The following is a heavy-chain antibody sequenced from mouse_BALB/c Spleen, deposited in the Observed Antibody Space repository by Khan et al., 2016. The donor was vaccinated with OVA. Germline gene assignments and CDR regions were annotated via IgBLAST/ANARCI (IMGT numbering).Heavy chain of an antibody. CDR1: GYTFTSYW. Sequence: VQLKESGTVLARPGASVKMSCKASGYTFTSYWMHWVKQRPGQGLEWIGAIYPGNTDTNYNQQFKGKAKLTAVISTSTAYMDLSSLTNEDSAVYYCTRWGYWFAYWGQGTLVTVSA. J-gene: IGHJ3*01. V-gene: IGHV1-5*01. CDR2: IYPGNTDT. D-gene: IGHD3-1*01. CDR3: TRWGYWFAY.